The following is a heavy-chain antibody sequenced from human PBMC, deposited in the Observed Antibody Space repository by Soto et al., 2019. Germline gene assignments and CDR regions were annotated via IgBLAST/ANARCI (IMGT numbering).Heavy chain of an antibody. D-gene: IGHD3-16*01. Sequence: QVQLVQSGAEVKKPGSSVKVSCKASGGTFSRYAFSWVRQAPGQGLEWMGGIIPGSSLSLGGIIPVFGTANYAQKFQGRVTITADVSSRTVYMEVTNLRSEDTAMYYCAVGESGHYNYYAMDVWGQGTTVTVSS. CDR2: IIPVFGTA. CDR3: AVGESGHYNYYAMDV. V-gene: IGHV1-69*01. CDR1: GGTFSRYA. J-gene: IGHJ6*02.